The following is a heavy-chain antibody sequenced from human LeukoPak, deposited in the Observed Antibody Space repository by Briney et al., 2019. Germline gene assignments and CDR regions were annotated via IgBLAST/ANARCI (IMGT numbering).Heavy chain of an antibody. D-gene: IGHD3-9*01. CDR2: IYYSGST. V-gene: IGHV4-59*01. Sequence: SETLSLTCTVSGGSISSYYWSWIRQPPGKGLEWIGYIYYSGSTNYNPSLKSRVTISVDTSKNQFPLKLSSVTAADTAVYYCARGRARYFDWLLSQYYFDYWGQGTLVTVSS. CDR3: ARGRARYFDWLLSQYYFDY. CDR1: GGSISSYY. J-gene: IGHJ4*02.